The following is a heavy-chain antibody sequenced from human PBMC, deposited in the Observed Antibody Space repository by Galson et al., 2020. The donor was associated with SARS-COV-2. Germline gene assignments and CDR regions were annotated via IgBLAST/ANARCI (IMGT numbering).Heavy chain of an antibody. J-gene: IGHJ4*02. CDR1: GGTFRNDA. CDR3: ATGPYYYNSSGYFSTPFGF. CDR2: VLPIFGSA. V-gene: IGHV1-69*13. Sequence: SVKVSCQTSGGTFRNDAISWLRQAPGQGLEWMGGVLPIFGSANYAQNFQGRVTITADGSTTTAYMELSSLTSEDTAVYFCATGPYYYNSSGYFSTPFGFWGQGTLVTVSS. D-gene: IGHD3-22*01.